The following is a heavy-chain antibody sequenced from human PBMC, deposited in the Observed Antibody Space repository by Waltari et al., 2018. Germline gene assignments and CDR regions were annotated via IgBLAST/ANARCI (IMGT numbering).Heavy chain of an antibody. J-gene: IGHJ4*02. V-gene: IGHV3-23*04. CDR3: ARHPLGVVVATRYDY. Sequence: EVRLAESGGGLVQPGGSLRLSCAASGFVFSNYAMSWVRQAPGKGLEWVAAISAGGVPYYAGSVKGRFTISRDNSRNTLYLQLNSLRAEDTAVLYCARHPLGVVVATRYDYWGQGTLVTVSS. CDR1: GFVFSNYA. D-gene: IGHD2-15*01. CDR2: ISAGGVP.